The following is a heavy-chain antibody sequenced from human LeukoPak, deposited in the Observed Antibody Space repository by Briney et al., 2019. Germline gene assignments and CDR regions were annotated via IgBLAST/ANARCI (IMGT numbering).Heavy chain of an antibody. D-gene: IGHD4-17*01. CDR1: GYTFTGYY. Sequence: AASVKVSCKASGYTFTGYYMHWVRQAPGQGLEWMGRINPNSGGTNYAQKFQGRVTMTRDTSISTAYMELSRLRSDDTAVYYCARSTVTHDAFDIWGQGTVVTVSS. V-gene: IGHV1-2*06. CDR2: INPNSGGT. CDR3: ARSTVTHDAFDI. J-gene: IGHJ3*02.